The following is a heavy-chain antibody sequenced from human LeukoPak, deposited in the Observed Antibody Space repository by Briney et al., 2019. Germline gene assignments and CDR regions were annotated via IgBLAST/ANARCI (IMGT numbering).Heavy chain of an antibody. CDR1: GFTFSSYA. D-gene: IGHD4-23*01. V-gene: IGHV3-64*01. J-gene: IGHJ6*03. Sequence: PGGSLRLSCADSGFTFSSYAMHWVRQAPGKGLEYVSAISSNGGSTYYANSVKGRFTISRDNSKNTLYLQMGSLRAEDTAVYYCAKGGGNPRGDYYYYYMDVWGKGTTVTVSS. CDR3: AKGGGNPRGDYYYYYMDV. CDR2: ISSNGGST.